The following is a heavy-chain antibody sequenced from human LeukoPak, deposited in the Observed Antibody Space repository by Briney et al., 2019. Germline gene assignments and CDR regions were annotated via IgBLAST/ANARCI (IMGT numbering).Heavy chain of an antibody. Sequence: SETLSLTCTVSGGSISSYYWSWIRQPPGKGLEWIGYIYYSGSTYYNPSLKSRVTISVDTSKNQFSLKLSSVTAADTAVYYCVTQGSYGYGNFDYWGQGTLVTVSS. CDR1: GGSISSYY. V-gene: IGHV4-59*12. D-gene: IGHD5-18*01. J-gene: IGHJ4*02. CDR3: VTQGSYGYGNFDY. CDR2: IYYSGST.